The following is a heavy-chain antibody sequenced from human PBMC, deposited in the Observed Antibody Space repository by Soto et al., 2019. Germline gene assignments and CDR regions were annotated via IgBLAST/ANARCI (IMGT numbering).Heavy chain of an antibody. D-gene: IGHD2-21*01. J-gene: IGHJ4*02. CDR1: GCTLSKFF. CDR3: ARAPILGGDTTYENYFDY. CDR2: NIPIFGTA. V-gene: IGHV1-69*13. Sequence: SVKVSCKASGCTLSKFFIRWVRQAPGKGLEWMGGNIPIFGTANYAQKFQGRVTIIEDESTGTTYMELTSLRSEDTAVYYCARAPILGGDTTYENYFDYWGQGTLVTVSS.